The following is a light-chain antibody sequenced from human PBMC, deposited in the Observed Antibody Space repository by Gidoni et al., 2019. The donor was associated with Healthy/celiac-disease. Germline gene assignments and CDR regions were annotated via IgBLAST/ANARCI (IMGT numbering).Light chain of an antibody. V-gene: IGKV1-33*01. CDR3: QQYDYLPPYT. J-gene: IGKJ2*01. Sequence: DIQLTQSPLSLSASVGDRITITCHASQDISNYLNWYQQKQGKAPKLLIYDASNLETGDPSRFSGSGSGTDFTFTISSLQPEDIATYYCQQYDYLPPYTFGQGTKLEIK. CDR2: DAS. CDR1: QDISNY.